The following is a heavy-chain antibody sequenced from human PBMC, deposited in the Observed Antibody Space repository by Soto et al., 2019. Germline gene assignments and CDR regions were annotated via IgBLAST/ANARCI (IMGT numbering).Heavy chain of an antibody. J-gene: IGHJ6*02. Sequence: AGQSMKIWYRGSGGKMTSYWLGWVRQMTGKGLEWMGIIYPGASDTRYSPSFPGPVTISADKSISTAYLQWSSLKASDTAMYYCAREALREPMTTAYYGMDVWGQGTTVTVSS. CDR1: GGKMTSYW. CDR3: AREALREPMTTAYYGMDV. CDR2: IYPGASDT. D-gene: IGHD4-4*01. V-gene: IGHV5-51*01.